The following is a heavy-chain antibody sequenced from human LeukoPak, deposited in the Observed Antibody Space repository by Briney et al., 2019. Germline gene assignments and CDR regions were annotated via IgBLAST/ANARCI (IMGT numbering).Heavy chain of an antibody. CDR1: GYTFTSYD. D-gene: IGHD2-2*01. CDR2: MNPNSGNA. J-gene: IGHJ6*02. V-gene: IGHV1-8*01. Sequence: ASVKVSCKASGYTFTSYDINWVRQDTGQGLEWMGWMNPNSGNAGYAQKFQGRVTMTRNTSISTAYMELSGLRSEDTAVYYCARGPFHIVVVPAHGMDVWGQGTTVTVSS. CDR3: ARGPFHIVVVPAHGMDV.